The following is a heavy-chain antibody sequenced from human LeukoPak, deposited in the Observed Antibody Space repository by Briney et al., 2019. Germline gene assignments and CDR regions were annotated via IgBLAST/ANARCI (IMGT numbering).Heavy chain of an antibody. CDR1: EFSVGSNY. CDR2: IYSGGSA. J-gene: IGHJ5*02. CDR3: ARHDWFDP. Sequence: AGGSLRLSCAASEFSVGSNYMTWVRQAPGKGLEWVSLIYSGGSAYYADSVKGRFTISRDSSKNTLYLQMNSLRAEDTAVYYCARHDWFDPWGQGTLVTVSS. V-gene: IGHV3-66*04.